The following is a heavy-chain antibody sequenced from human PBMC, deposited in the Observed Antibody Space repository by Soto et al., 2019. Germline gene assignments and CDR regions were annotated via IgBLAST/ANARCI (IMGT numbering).Heavy chain of an antibody. D-gene: IGHD6-6*01. J-gene: IGHJ6*03. CDR3: ARFGGPIGIRGSSSGYYYYYYMDV. CDR1: GGSFSGYY. Sequence: SETLSLTCAVYGGSFSGYYWSWIRQPPGKGLEWIGEINHSGSTNYNPSLKSRVTISVDTSKNQFSLKLSSVTAADTAVYYCARFGGPIGIRGSSSGYYYYYYMDVWGKGTTVTVSS. CDR2: INHSGST. V-gene: IGHV4-34*01.